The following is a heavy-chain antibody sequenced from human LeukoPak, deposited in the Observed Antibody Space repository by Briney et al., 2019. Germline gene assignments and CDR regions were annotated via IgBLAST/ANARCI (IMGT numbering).Heavy chain of an antibody. CDR1: GGTFSSYA. V-gene: IGHV1-69*04. Sequence: SVKVSCKASGGTFSSYAISWVRQAPGQGLEWMGRIIPILGIANYAQKFQGRVTITADKSTSTAYMELSGLRSEDTAVYYCARPGEMATITVAFDIWGQGTMVTVSS. D-gene: IGHD5-24*01. CDR2: IIPILGIA. J-gene: IGHJ3*02. CDR3: ARPGEMATITVAFDI.